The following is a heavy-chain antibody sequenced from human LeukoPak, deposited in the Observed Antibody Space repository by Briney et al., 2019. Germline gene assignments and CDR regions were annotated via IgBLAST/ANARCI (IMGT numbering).Heavy chain of an antibody. J-gene: IGHJ1*01. CDR1: GFTVSSNY. CDR2: IYGGDST. V-gene: IGHV3-66*01. Sequence: GGSLRLSCAASGFTVSSNYMSWVRQAPGKGLEWVSGIYGGDSTYYADSVKGRFTISRDNSKNTLYLQMNSLRAEDTAVYYCARGDYGTFQHWGQGTLVTVSS. D-gene: IGHD4-17*01. CDR3: ARGDYGTFQH.